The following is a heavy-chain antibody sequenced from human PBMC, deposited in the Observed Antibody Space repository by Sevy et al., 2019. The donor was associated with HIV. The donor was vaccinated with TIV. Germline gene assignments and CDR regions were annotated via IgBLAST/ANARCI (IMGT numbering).Heavy chain of an antibody. Sequence: GGSLRLSCAASGFTFSSYEMNWVRQAPGKGLEWVSYFSSSGSTIYYADSVKGRFTISRDNAKNSLYLQMNSLRAEDTAVYYCARSRYCSSTSCFPIDYWGQGTLVTVSS. CDR2: FSSSGSTI. J-gene: IGHJ4*02. D-gene: IGHD2-2*01. CDR3: ARSRYCSSTSCFPIDY. CDR1: GFTFSSYE. V-gene: IGHV3-48*03.